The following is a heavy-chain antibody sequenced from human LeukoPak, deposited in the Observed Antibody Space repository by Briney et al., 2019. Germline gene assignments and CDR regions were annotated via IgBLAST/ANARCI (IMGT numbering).Heavy chain of an antibody. Sequence: GGSLRLSCAASGFTFSDYTMNWVRQAPGKGLVWVSSISSSSRYIYYADSVKGRFTISRDNAENSLYLQMNSLTAEDTAVYYCARVDYYYYMDVWGKGTTVTVSS. CDR2: ISSSSRYI. J-gene: IGHJ6*03. CDR3: ARVDYYYYMDV. V-gene: IGHV3-21*01. CDR1: GFTFSDYT.